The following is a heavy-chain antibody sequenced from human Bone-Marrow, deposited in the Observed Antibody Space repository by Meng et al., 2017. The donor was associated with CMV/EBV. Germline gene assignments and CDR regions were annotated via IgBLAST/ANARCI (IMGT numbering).Heavy chain of an antibody. CDR1: GGSISSYY. V-gene: IGHV4-59*08. Sequence: SETLSLTCTVSGGSISSYYWNWIRQPPGKGLEWIGYIYYSGSTNYSPSLKSRVTISVDTSKNQFSLKLSSVTAADTAVYYCARQITTAGTPLDYWGQGTLVTVSS. D-gene: IGHD6-13*01. CDR2: IYYSGST. J-gene: IGHJ4*02. CDR3: ARQITTAGTPLDY.